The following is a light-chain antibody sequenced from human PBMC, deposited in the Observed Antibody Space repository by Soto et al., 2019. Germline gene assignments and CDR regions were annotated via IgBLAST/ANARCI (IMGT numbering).Light chain of an antibody. J-gene: IGKJ2*01. CDR1: QSISWY. V-gene: IGKV1-39*01. Sequence: DIQMTQSPSSLSASVGDRVTITCRASQSISWYLNWYQQKPGKAPKLLIYAASSLQSGVPSRFSGSGSGIDFTLTISSLQPEDFATYYCQQSYSTPQITFGQGTKLEIK. CDR3: QQSYSTPQIT. CDR2: AAS.